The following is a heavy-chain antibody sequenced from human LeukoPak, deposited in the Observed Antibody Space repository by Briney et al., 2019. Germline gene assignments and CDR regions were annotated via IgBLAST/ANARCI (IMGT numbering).Heavy chain of an antibody. D-gene: IGHD2-15*01. Sequence: PGGSLRLSCAASGFTFSSYWMSWVRQAPVKGLEWVPNIKQDGSDKYYVDSVKGRFTISRDNAKNSLYLQMNSLRAEDTAVYYCARSLGYCSAGSCFPFDYWGQGTLVTVSS. CDR3: ARSLGYCSAGSCFPFDY. CDR1: GFTFSSYW. J-gene: IGHJ4*02. V-gene: IGHV3-7*05. CDR2: IKQDGSDK.